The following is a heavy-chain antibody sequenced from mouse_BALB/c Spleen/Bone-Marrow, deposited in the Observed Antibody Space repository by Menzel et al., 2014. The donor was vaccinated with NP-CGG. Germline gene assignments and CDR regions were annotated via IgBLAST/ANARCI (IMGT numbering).Heavy chain of an antibody. V-gene: IGHV7-3*02. CDR2: IRTKAIGYTT. CDR3: ARDEGLLKFAY. Sequence: EVNEAESGRGWVQPGGSLTLSCATSGFTFTDYYMTWVRQPPGKALEWLGFIRTKAIGYTTEYSASVKGRFTISRDNSQSILYLQVNAMRPEDSAAYCCARDEGLLKFAYWGQGTLVTVSA. J-gene: IGHJ3*01. D-gene: IGHD2-3*01. CDR1: GFTFTDYY.